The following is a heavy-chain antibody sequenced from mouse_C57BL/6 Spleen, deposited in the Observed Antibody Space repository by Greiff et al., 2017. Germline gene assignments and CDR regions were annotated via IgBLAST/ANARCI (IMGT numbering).Heavy chain of an antibody. Sequence: VQLQQPGAELVKPGASVKLSCKASGYTFTSYWMQWVKQRPGQGLEWIGEIDPSDSYTNYNQKFKGKATLTVDTSSSTAYMQLSSLTSEDSAVYYCARAPVYSAGDYWGQGTTLTVSS. D-gene: IGHD2-1*01. CDR3: ARAPVYSAGDY. CDR1: GYTFTSYW. CDR2: IDPSDSYT. V-gene: IGHV1-50*01. J-gene: IGHJ2*01.